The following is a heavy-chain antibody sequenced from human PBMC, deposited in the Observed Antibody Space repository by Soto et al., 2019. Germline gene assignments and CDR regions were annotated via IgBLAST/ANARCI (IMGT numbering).Heavy chain of an antibody. V-gene: IGHV4-31*03. CDR1: GGSISSGGYY. J-gene: IGHJ6*03. D-gene: IGHD3-9*01. Sequence: SETLSLTCTVSGGSISSGGYYWSWIRQHPGKGLEWIGYIYYSGSTYYNPFLKSRVTISVDTSKNQFSLKLSSVTAADTAVYYCARENYDILTGRYYYIDVWGKGTTVTVSS. CDR2: IYYSGST. CDR3: ARENYDILTGRYYYIDV.